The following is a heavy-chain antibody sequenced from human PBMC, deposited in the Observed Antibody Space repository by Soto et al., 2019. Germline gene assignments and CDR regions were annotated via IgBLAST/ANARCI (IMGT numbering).Heavy chain of an antibody. CDR3: ARDQHYYYGSGSYAFDY. V-gene: IGHV4-4*02. Sequence: SETLSLTCAVSGGSISSSNWWSWVRQPPGKGLEWIGEIYHSGSTNYNPSLKSRVTISVDKSKNQFSLKLSSVTAADTAVYYCARDQHYYYGSGSYAFDYWGQGTLDTVS. CDR1: GGSISSSNW. J-gene: IGHJ4*02. D-gene: IGHD3-10*01. CDR2: IYHSGST.